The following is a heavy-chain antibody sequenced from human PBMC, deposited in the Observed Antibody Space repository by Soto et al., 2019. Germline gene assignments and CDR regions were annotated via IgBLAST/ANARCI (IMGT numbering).Heavy chain of an antibody. CDR2: IIPIFGTA. Sequence: QVQLVQSGAEVKKPGSSVKVSCKASGGTFSSYAISWVRQAPGQGLEWMGGIIPIFGTANYAQKFQGRVTITADKSTSTAYMELSSLRSEDTAVYYCAREGCTNGGCYHYYYYGMDVWGQGTTVTVSS. J-gene: IGHJ6*02. CDR1: GGTFSSYA. V-gene: IGHV1-69*06. CDR3: AREGCTNGGCYHYYYYGMDV. D-gene: IGHD2-8*01.